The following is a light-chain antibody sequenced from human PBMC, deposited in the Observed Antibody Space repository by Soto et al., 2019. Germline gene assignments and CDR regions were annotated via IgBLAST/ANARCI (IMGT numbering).Light chain of an antibody. CDR3: KQYKELPPFT. Sequence: EIRVNKSLPTLSVYQGETATLSCRASQYVSNKVAWYQQRPGQAPSLLILGASTRATGVPARFSGSGSGTEFTLSISSLQSEDFAVYYCKQYKELPPFTFGQGRRLEI. CDR1: QYVSNK. J-gene: IGKJ5*01. CDR2: GAS. V-gene: IGKV3-15*01.